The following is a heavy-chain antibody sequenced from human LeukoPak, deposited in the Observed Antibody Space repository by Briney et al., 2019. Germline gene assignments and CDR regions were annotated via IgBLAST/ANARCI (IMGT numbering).Heavy chain of an antibody. V-gene: IGHV1-69*13. CDR3: AVQHGDTAMEGVDY. CDR2: IIPIFGTA. Sequence: GASVKVSCKASGGTFSSYAISWVRQAPGQGLEWMGGIIPIFGTANYAQKFRGRVTITADESTSTAYMELSSLRSEDTAVYYCAVQHGDTAMEGVDYWGQGTLVTVSS. CDR1: GGTFSSYA. J-gene: IGHJ4*02. D-gene: IGHD5-18*01.